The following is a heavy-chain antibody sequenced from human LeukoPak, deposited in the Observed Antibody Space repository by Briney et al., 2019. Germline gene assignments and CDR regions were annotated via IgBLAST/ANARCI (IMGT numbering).Heavy chain of an antibody. D-gene: IGHD1-26*01. CDR1: GGTFSSYA. Sequence: ASVKVSCKASGGTFSSYAISRVRQAPGQGLEWMGGIIPIFGTANYAQKFQGRVTITADESTSTAYMELSSLRSEDTAVYYCARDPISAGATLGGFDYWGQGTLVTVSS. CDR3: ARDPISAGATLGGFDY. V-gene: IGHV1-69*13. J-gene: IGHJ4*02. CDR2: IIPIFGTA.